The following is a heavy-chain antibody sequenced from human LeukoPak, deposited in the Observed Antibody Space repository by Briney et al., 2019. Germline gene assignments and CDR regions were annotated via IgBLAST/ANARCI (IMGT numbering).Heavy chain of an antibody. J-gene: IGHJ4*02. CDR2: IYPGDSDT. V-gene: IGHV5-51*01. CDR3: ARTYCGGDCYSHPNFDY. CDR1: GYSFTSYW. D-gene: IGHD2-21*02. Sequence: GESLKISCKGSGYSFTSYWIGWVRQMLGKGLEWMGIIYPGDSDTRYSPSFQGQVTISADKSISTAYLQWSSLKASDTAMYYCARTYCGGDCYSHPNFDYWGQGTLVTVSS.